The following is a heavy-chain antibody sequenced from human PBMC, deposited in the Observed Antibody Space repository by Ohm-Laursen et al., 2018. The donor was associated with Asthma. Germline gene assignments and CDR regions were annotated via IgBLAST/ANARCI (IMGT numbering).Heavy chain of an antibody. J-gene: IGHJ4*02. CDR3: ATLSWYASQF. D-gene: IGHD2-2*01. Sequence: SLRLSCAASGFTFSNHWMIWVRQAPGKGLQWLAFIKPDGSQTYYADSMEGRFSISRDNSKNSLYLQMSSLRGEDTAIYYCATLSWYASQFWGQGTLVTVSS. V-gene: IGHV3-7*01. CDR2: IKPDGSQT. CDR1: GFTFSNHW.